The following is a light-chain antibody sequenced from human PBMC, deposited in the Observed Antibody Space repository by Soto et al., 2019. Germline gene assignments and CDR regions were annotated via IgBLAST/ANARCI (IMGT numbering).Light chain of an antibody. CDR3: AAWDDSLSGRV. Sequence: QPVLTQPPSASGTPGQRVTVSCSGSSSNIGSNYVYWYQQLPGAAPKVLIYRSNERPSGVPDRFSGSKSGTSASLAISGLRSEDEADYYCAAWDDSLSGRVFGGGTQLTVL. CDR1: SSNIGSNY. J-gene: IGLJ3*02. CDR2: RSN. V-gene: IGLV1-47*01.